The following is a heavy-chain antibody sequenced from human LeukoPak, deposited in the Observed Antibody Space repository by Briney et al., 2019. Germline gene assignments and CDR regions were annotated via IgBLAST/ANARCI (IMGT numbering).Heavy chain of an antibody. D-gene: IGHD7-27*01. V-gene: IGHV3-30*04. Sequence: GRSLRLSCAASGFTFSSYAMHWVRQAPGKGLEWVAVISYDGSNKYYADSVKGRFTISRDNSKNTLYLQMNSLRAEDTAVYYCARSLLLGIDYWGQGTLVTVSS. CDR2: ISYDGSNK. CDR3: ARSLLLGIDY. CDR1: GFTFSSYA. J-gene: IGHJ4*02.